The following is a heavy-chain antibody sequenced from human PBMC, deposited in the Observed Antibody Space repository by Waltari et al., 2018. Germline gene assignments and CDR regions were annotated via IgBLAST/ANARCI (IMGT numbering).Heavy chain of an antibody. V-gene: IGHV3-74*01. D-gene: IGHD3-16*01. Sequence: EVQLVESGGGLVQPGGSLRLSCAASGFTFSGHWMHWVRQAPGKGLGWVSRSNREGRSTSYADFVKGRFTISRDNAKNTLYLQMNSLRAEDTAVYYCARNSKDWRSDGGLDYWGQGTLVTVSS. CDR3: ARNSKDWRSDGGLDY. CDR1: GFTFSGHW. CDR2: SNREGRST. J-gene: IGHJ4*02.